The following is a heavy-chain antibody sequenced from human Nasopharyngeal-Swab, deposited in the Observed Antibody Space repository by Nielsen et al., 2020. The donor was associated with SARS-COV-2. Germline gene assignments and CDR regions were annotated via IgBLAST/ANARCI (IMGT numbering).Heavy chain of an antibody. Sequence: ASVKVSCKASGYTFTSYDTNWVRQATGQGLEWMGWMNPNSGNTGYAQKFQGRVTITRNTSISTAYMELSSLRSEDTAVYYCAGVYCSSTSCFYGMDVWGQGTTVTVSS. CDR2: MNPNSGNT. CDR1: GYTFTSYD. CDR3: AGVYCSSTSCFYGMDV. J-gene: IGHJ6*02. V-gene: IGHV1-8*03. D-gene: IGHD2-2*01.